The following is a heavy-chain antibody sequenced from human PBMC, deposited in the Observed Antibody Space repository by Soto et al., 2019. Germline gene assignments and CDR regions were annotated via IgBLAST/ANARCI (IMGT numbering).Heavy chain of an antibody. D-gene: IGHD5-12*01. J-gene: IGHJ3*02. CDR2: IWYDGSNK. V-gene: IGHV3-33*06. CDR3: AKSLGYSGYDNAFDI. CDR1: EFTFSSYG. Sequence: QVQLVESGGGVVQPGRSLRLSCAASEFTFSSYGMHWVRQAPGKGLEWVAVIWYDGSNKYYADSVKGRFTISRDNSKNTLYLQMNSLRAEDTAVYYCAKSLGYSGYDNAFDIWGQGTMVTVSS.